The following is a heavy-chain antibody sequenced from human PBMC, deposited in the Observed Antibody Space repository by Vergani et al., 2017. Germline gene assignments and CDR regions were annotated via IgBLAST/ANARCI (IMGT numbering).Heavy chain of an antibody. V-gene: IGHV4-4*02. CDR3: ARGDDILTGPMGGVAFDI. Sequence: QVQLQESGPGLVKPSGTLSLTCAVSGGSISSSNWWSWVRQPPGKGLEWIGEIYHSGSTNYNPSLKSRVTISVDTSKNQFSLKLSSVTAADTAVYYCARGDDILTGPMGGVAFDIWGQGTMVTVSS. D-gene: IGHD3-9*01. CDR2: IYHSGST. CDR1: GGSISSSNW. J-gene: IGHJ3*02.